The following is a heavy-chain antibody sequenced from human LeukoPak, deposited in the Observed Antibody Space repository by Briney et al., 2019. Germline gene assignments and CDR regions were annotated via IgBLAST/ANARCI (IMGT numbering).Heavy chain of an antibody. CDR1: GYSISSGYY. D-gene: IGHD5-24*01. J-gene: IGHJ4*02. V-gene: IGHV4-38-2*02. CDR3: ARHGGRRWLQLLTKPPFQYYFDY. Sequence: PSETLSLTCTVSGYSISSGYYWGWIRQPPGKGLEWIGSIYHSGSTYYNPSLKSRVTISVDTSKNQFSLKLSSVTAADTAVYYCARHGGRRWLQLLTKPPFQYYFDYWGQGTLVTVSS. CDR2: IYHSGST.